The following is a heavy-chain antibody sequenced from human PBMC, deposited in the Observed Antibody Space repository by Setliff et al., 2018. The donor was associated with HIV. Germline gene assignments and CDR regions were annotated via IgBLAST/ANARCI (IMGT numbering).Heavy chain of an antibody. CDR3: ATSPAGEILGSRPFYFDY. J-gene: IGHJ4*02. D-gene: IGHD3-10*01. V-gene: IGHV4-31*03. CDR1: GDSINSGNYY. CDR2: IYYSGST. Sequence: SETLSLTCTVSGDSINSGNYYWSWIRQHPGKGLEWIGYIYYSGSTYYSPSLKSRVTISEDTSKNQFSLKMSSVTAADTAVYYCATSPAGEILGSRPFYFDYWCQGTLVTVSS.